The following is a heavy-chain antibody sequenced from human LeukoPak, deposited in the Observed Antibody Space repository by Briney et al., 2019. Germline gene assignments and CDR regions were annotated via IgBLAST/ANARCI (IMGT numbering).Heavy chain of an antibody. CDR3: ARPSELWVFDY. J-gene: IGHJ4*02. CDR1: GGSISSSSYY. V-gene: IGHV4-39*07. CDR2: IYYSGST. D-gene: IGHD2-21*01. Sequence: SETLSLTCTVSGGSISSSSYYWGWIRQPPGKGLEWIGNIYYSGSTYYNPSLKSRVTISVDTSKNQFSLKLSSVTAADTAVYYCARPSELWVFDYWGQGTLVTVSS.